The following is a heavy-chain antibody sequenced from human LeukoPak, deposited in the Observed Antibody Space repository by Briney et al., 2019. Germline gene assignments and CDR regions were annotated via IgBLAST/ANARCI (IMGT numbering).Heavy chain of an antibody. J-gene: IGHJ4*02. Sequence: GASVKVSCKASGYTFTSYGINWVRQAPGQGLEWMGWISAYNGDTNYAQNLQGRVTMTTDTSTSTAYMELRSLRSDDTAVYYCARVYGSGSYNDYWGQGTLVTVSS. CDR1: GYTFTSYG. D-gene: IGHD3-10*01. V-gene: IGHV1-18*01. CDR2: ISAYNGDT. CDR3: ARVYGSGSYNDY.